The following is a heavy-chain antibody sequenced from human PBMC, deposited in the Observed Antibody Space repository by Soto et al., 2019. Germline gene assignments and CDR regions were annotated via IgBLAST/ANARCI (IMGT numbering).Heavy chain of an antibody. J-gene: IGHJ4*02. V-gene: IGHV1-46*01. Sequence: ASVKVSCKASGYTFTKYYLHWVRQAPGHGLEWVGIIGPSSGDTTNAQSFQGRLILTRDTSTSTVYLELSSLTSDDTAVYYCARAAYYYDRGGYYQLEYWGQGTQVTVSS. D-gene: IGHD3-22*01. CDR1: GYTFTKYY. CDR3: ARAAYYYDRGGYYQLEY. CDR2: IGPSSGDT.